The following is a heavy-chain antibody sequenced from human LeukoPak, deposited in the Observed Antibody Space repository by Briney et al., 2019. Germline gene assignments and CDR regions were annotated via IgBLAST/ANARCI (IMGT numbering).Heavy chain of an antibody. CDR1: GYTFTTYD. CDR2: MNPNSGNT. CDR3: ARVVGNCGGVGFRLLY. Sequence: ASVKVSCKASGYTFTTYDINWVRQATGQGLEWLGWMNPNSGNTGYAQKFQGRVTVTRNISITTAYMELTNLRSEDTAVYYCARVVGNCGGVGFRLLYWGKGTLVTVSS. V-gene: IGHV1-8*01. J-gene: IGHJ4*02. D-gene: IGHD2-21*01.